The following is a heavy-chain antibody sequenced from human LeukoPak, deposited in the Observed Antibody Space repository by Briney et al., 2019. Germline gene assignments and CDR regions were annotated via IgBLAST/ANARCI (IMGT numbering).Heavy chain of an antibody. CDR1: GFTFSSYG. J-gene: IGHJ4*02. CDR3: ARDMRPYYYDSSGYAYGDY. CDR2: IWYDGSNK. Sequence: GGSLRLSCAASGFTFSSYGMHWVRQAPGKGLEWVAVIWYDGSNKYYADSVKGRFTISRDNSKNTLYLQMNSLRAEGTAVYYCARDMRPYYYDSSGYAYGDYWGQGTLVTVSS. D-gene: IGHD3-22*01. V-gene: IGHV3-33*01.